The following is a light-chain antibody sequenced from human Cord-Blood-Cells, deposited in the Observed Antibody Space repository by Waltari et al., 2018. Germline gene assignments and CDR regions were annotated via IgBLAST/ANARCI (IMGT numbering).Light chain of an antibody. V-gene: IGKV1-39*01. CDR3: QQSYSTPYT. CDR1: QSISSY. CDR2: AAS. Sequence: DIQMTQSPSSLSASVGVRVTITCRASQSISSYLNWYQQKPGKAPKLLIYAASSLQSGVPSRFSGSGSGTDFTLTISSLQPEDFATYYCQQSYSTPYTFGQGTKLKIK. J-gene: IGKJ2*01.